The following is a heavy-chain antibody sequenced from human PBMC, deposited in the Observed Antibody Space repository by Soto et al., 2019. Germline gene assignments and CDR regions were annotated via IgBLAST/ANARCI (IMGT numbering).Heavy chain of an antibody. CDR2: INHSGST. Sequence: SETLSLPCAVDGGTFSGHYCTWIRQPTGTGLEWIGEINHSGSTNYNPSLKSRVTISVDTSKNQFSLKLTSVTAADTAVYYCARDKIAGRFDYWGQGTLVTVSS. V-gene: IGHV4-34*01. D-gene: IGHD2-21*01. CDR3: ARDKIAGRFDY. J-gene: IGHJ4*02. CDR1: GGTFSGHY.